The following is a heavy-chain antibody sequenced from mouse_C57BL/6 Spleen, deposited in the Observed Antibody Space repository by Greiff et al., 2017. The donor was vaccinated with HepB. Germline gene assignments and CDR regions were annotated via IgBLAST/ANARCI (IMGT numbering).Heavy chain of an antibody. CDR2: IRSKSNNYAT. CDR1: GFSFNTYA. Sequence: EVMLVESGGGLVQPKGSLKLSCAASGFSFNTYAMNWVRQAPGKGLEWVARIRSKSNNYATYYADSVKDRFTISRDDSESMLYLQMNNLKTEDTAMYYCVCSSLAMDYWGQGTSVTVSS. D-gene: IGHD1-1*01. V-gene: IGHV10-1*01. CDR3: VCSSLAMDY. J-gene: IGHJ4*01.